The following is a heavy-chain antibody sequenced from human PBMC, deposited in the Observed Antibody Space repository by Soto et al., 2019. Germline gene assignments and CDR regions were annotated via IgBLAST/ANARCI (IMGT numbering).Heavy chain of an antibody. CDR3: ARSFGWYAIDH. CDR1: SASIITEQR. V-gene: IGHV4-4*02. Sequence: QMQLQESGPGLVKPSETLSLTCAVSSASIITEQRWTWVRQPPGKGLEWIGEIHHSGSTNNNPYLRSRVTMSVDKSKTQFSLNLNSVTAADTALYYCARSFGWYAIDHWGQGTLVIVSS. CDR2: IHHSGST. J-gene: IGHJ4*02. D-gene: IGHD6-19*01.